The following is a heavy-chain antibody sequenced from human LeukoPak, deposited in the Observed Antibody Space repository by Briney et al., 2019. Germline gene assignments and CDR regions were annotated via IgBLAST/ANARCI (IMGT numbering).Heavy chain of an antibody. CDR1: GFTFSDYY. J-gene: IGHJ4*02. V-gene: IGHV3-11*01. CDR3: ARGSPYDSSGYQFDY. D-gene: IGHD3-22*01. Sequence: GGSLRLSCAASGFTFSDYYMSWIRQAPGKGLEWVSHISSSGSTIYYADSVKGRFTISRDNAKNSLYLQMNSLRAEDTAVYYCARGSPYDSSGYQFDYWGQGTLVTVSS. CDR2: ISSSGSTI.